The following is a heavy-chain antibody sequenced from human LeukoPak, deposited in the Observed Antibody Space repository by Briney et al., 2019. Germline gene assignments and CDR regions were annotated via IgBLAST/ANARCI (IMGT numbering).Heavy chain of an antibody. V-gene: IGHV3-7*01. CDR3: AKWGPHCVGDYCPALDS. D-gene: IGHD2-21*02. CDR2: INQDGSKK. CDR1: RLTFSNYW. J-gene: IGHJ4*02. Sequence: GGSLRLSCVASRLTFSNYWMSWVRQAPGKGLEWVANINQDGSKKPYADSMKGRFTISRDNAKESLYLQLNSLRADDTAVYYCAKWGPHCVGDYCPALDSWGQGTLVTVSS.